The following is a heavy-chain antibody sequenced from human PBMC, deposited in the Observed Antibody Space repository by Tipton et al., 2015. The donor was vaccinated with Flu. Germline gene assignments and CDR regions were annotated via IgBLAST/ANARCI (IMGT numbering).Heavy chain of an antibody. J-gene: IGHJ6*02. D-gene: IGHD6-6*01. CDR2: IKQGASEK. CDR1: GFTFSTYW. V-gene: IGHV3-7*01. CDR3: ARNGSSPDYYYYYGMDV. Sequence: SLRLSCAASGFTFSTYWMSWVRQAPGKGLEWVANIKQGASEKYYVDSVKGRFTISRDNTKNALYLQMNSLRAEDTAVYYCARNGSSPDYYYYYGMDVWGQGTAVTVSS.